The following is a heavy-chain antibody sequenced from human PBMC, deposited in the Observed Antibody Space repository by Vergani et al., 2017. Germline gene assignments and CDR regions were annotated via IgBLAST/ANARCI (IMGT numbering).Heavy chain of an antibody. V-gene: IGHV2-5*02. D-gene: IGHD6-19*01. CDR2: IYWDDDK. CDR1: GFSLSTSGVG. J-gene: IGHJ4*02. CDR3: ALGIAVAGLAKY. Sequence: ITLKESGPTLVKPTQPLTLTCTFSGFSLSTSGVGVGWIRQPPGKALEWLALIYWDDDKRYSPSLKSRLTITKDTSKNQVVLTMTNMDPVDTATYYCALGIAVAGLAKYWGQGTLVTVSS.